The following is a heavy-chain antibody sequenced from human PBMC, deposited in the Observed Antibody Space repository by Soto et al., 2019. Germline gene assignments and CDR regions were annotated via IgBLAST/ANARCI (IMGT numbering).Heavy chain of an antibody. J-gene: IGHJ6*02. CDR2: IIPIFGTA. D-gene: IGHD2-2*01. CDR3: ASWGIVVVPAATPNGMDV. Sequence: QVQLVQSGAEVKKPGSSVKVSCKASGGTFSSYAISWVRQAPGQGLEWMGGIIPIFGTANYAQKFQGRVTITADKSPSTAYMELSSLRSEDTAVYYCASWGIVVVPAATPNGMDVWGQGTTVTVSS. V-gene: IGHV1-69*06. CDR1: GGTFSSYA.